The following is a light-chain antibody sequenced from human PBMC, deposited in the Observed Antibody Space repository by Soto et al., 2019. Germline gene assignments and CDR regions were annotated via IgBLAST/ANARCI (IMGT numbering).Light chain of an antibody. Sequence: EIVMTQSPATLSVSPGERATLSCRASQSVSSNLAWYQQKPGQAPRLLIYGASTRAAAIPARFSGSGSGTDFTLTISRLEPEDFAVHYCQQFSSYPLTFGGGTRLEIK. J-gene: IGKJ5*01. V-gene: IGKV3-15*01. CDR2: GAS. CDR3: QQFSSYPLT. CDR1: QSVSSN.